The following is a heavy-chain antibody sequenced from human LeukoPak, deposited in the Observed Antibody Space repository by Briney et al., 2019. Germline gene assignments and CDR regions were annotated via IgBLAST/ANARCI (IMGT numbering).Heavy chain of an antibody. D-gene: IGHD4-23*01. CDR2: IDWDDDK. V-gene: IGHV2-70*11. CDR3: ARIYGGNSGYAFDI. Sequence: SGPTLVNPTQTLTLTCTFSGFSLSTSGMCVSWIRQPPGKALEWLARIDWDDDKYYSTSLKTRLTISKDTPKNQVVLTMTNMDPVDTATYYCARIYGGNSGYAFDIWGQGTMVTVSS. CDR1: GFSLSTSGMC. J-gene: IGHJ3*02.